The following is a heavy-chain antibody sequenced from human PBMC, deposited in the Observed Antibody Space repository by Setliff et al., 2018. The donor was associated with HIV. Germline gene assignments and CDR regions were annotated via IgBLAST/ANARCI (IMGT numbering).Heavy chain of an antibody. CDR2: IYYSGST. CDR1: GGSISSSSYY. Sequence: SETLSLTCTVSGGSISSSSYYWGWIRQPPGKGLEWIGSIYYSGSTYYNPSLKSRVTISVDTSKKQFSLKLNSVTAADTAVYYCARLGAEDFSDYDWVDYWGQGTLVTVSS. D-gene: IGHD5-12*01. V-gene: IGHV4-39*07. J-gene: IGHJ4*02. CDR3: ARLGAEDFSDYDWVDY.